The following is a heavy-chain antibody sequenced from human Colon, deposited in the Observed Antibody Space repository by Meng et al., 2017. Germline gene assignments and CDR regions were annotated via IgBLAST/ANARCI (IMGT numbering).Heavy chain of an antibody. J-gene: IGHJ3*02. CDR1: CFPFPTVGVG. D-gene: IGHD3-10*01. V-gene: IGHV2-5*01. CDR2: IFWSEDK. Sequence: SGATLFQPTQPRTLTWSFSCFPFPTVGVGVGWIRQPPGKALEWLAVIFWSEDKRYNPSLKTRLSINMHTSKNQFVLTLSNMDTGDTPTYCFAHVKYGSGNSYNADAFDIWGQGTMVTVSS. CDR3: AHVKYGSGNSYNADAFDI.